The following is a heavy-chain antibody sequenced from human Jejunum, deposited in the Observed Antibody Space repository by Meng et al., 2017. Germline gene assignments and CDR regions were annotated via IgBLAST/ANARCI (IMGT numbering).Heavy chain of an antibody. V-gene: IGHV5-51*01. CDR1: GYTFSNYW. J-gene: IGHJ4*01. D-gene: IGHD6-13*01. CDR2: IYPGDSDT. CDR3: ATSPHMTWYSTNPFHFDY. Sequence: KVSCKVSGYTFSNYWIGWVRQMPGKGLEWMGIIYPGDSDTRYSPSFQGQVTISADTSISTAYLQWSSLKASDTAIYYCATSPHMTWYSTNPFHFDYWGHGTLVTVSS.